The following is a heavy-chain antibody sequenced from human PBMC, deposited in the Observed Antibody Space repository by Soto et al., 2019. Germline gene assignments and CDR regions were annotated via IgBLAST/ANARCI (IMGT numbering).Heavy chain of an antibody. J-gene: IGHJ4*02. Sequence: EVQLVESGGGLIQPGGSLRLSCAVSGFTVSNNYMSWVRQAPGKGLEGVSVIYSGGYTAYGDSVKGRFTISRDNSKNTCICKSNSVAAEHLVVFYLGVSRGGGGYWGQGTLVTVSS. CDR1: GFTVSNNY. CDR3: GVSRGGGGY. D-gene: IGHD3-16*01. CDR2: IYSGGYT. V-gene: IGHV3-53*01.